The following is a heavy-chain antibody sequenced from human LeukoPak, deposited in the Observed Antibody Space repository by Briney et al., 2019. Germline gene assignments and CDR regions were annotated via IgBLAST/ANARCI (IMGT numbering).Heavy chain of an antibody. J-gene: IGHJ3*02. CDR3: ARELQDVFDI. D-gene: IGHD4-11*01. CDR2: IYYSGST. CDR1: GGSISSYY. V-gene: IGHV4-59*01. Sequence: PSETLSLTCTVSGGSISSYYWSWIRQPPGKGLEWIGYIYYSGSTNYNPSLKSRVTISVDTSKNQFSLKLSSVTAADTAFYYCARELQDVFDIWGQGTMVTASS.